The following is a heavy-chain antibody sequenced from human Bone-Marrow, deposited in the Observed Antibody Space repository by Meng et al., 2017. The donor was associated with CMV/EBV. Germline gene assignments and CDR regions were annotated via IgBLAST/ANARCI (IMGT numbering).Heavy chain of an antibody. D-gene: IGHD6-19*01. Sequence: SVKVSCKASGGTFSSYTISWVRQAPGQGLEWMGRIIPILGIANYAQKLQGRVTMTTDTSTSTAYMELRSLRSDDTAVYYCARSPAVAGTFPLAEYFQHWGQGTLVTVSS. CDR1: GGTFSSYT. V-gene: IGHV1-69*02. J-gene: IGHJ1*01. CDR2: IIPILGIA. CDR3: ARSPAVAGTFPLAEYFQH.